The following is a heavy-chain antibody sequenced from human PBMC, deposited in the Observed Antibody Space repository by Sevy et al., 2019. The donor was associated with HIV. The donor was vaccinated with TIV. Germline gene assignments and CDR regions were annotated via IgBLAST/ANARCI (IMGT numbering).Heavy chain of an antibody. J-gene: IGHJ4*02. CDR2: ISAYNGNT. D-gene: IGHD3-22*01. CDR1: GYTFTSYG. Sequence: ASVKVSCEASGYTFTSYGIIWVRQAPGQGLEWMGWISAYNGNTNYAQRLQGRVTMTTDTSTSTAYMELTSLRSDDTAVYYCARGPRKYYDSSGYDYPPSYWGQGTLVTVS. V-gene: IGHV1-18*01. CDR3: ARGPRKYYDSSGYDYPPSY.